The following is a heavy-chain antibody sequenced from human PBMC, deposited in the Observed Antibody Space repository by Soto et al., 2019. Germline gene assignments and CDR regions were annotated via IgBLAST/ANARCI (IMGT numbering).Heavy chain of an antibody. CDR1: GGSISRSCSY. CDR3: VRHYVSEDRDYYGMDV. D-gene: IGHD3-16*01. CDR2: IYYTGYT. J-gene: IGHJ6*02. V-gene: IGHV4-39*01. Sequence: PSETLSLTCNVAGGSISRSCSYWGWMRQSPGKGLEWVGHIYYTGYTNYNPSLKSRVTISVDTSKNQFSLGLNSVTAADTAVFYCVRHYVSEDRDYYGMDVWGQGTTVTVSS.